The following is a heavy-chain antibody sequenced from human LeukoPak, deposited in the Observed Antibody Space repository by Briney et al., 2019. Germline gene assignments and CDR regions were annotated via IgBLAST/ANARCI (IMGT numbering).Heavy chain of an antibody. V-gene: IGHV3-23*01. CDR2: ISGSGGST. CDR1: GFSFSTKT. D-gene: IGHD3-22*01. CDR3: AKWRYDSSGYYFDY. J-gene: IGHJ4*02. Sequence: GGSLRLSCAASGFSFSTKTMNWVRQAPGKGLEWVSAISGSGGSTYYADSVKGRFTISRDNSKNTLYLQMNSLRAEDTAVYYCAKWRYDSSGYYFDYWGQGTLVTVSS.